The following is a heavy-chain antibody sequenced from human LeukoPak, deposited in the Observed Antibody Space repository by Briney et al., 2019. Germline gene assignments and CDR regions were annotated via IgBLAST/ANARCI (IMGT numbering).Heavy chain of an antibody. D-gene: IGHD3-10*01. CDR1: GXSISSSSYY. Sequence: SETLSLTCTVSGXSISSSSYYWGWIRQPPGEGLEWIGSIYYSGSTYYNPSLKSRVTISVDTSKNQFSLKLSSVTAADTAVYYCARQGVYYGSGSWFDPWGQGTLVTVSS. V-gene: IGHV4-39*01. CDR2: IYYSGST. CDR3: ARQGVYYGSGSWFDP. J-gene: IGHJ5*02.